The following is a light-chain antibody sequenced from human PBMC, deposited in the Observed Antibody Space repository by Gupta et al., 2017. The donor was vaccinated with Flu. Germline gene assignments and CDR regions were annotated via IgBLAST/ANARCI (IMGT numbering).Light chain of an antibody. J-gene: IGKJ1*01. Sequence: DIHMTQSPSSLSASVGDRVTITCQASQEISNYLNWYQQKPGKAPKLLIYDASNLETGVPPRFSGSGSGTDFTFTISSLQPEDFATYYCQQENNLLGTFGQGTKVDIK. CDR2: DAS. V-gene: IGKV1-33*01. CDR3: QQENNLLGT. CDR1: QEISNY.